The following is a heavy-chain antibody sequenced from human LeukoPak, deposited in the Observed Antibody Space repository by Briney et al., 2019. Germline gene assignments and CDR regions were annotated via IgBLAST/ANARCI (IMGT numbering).Heavy chain of an antibody. D-gene: IGHD3-10*01. J-gene: IGHJ4*02. CDR3: ATTPLWFGELFWDY. Sequence: ASETLSLTCTVSGGSISSRPYDWGWIRQPPGKGLEYIGSISFSGSTYYNPSLQGRVTISVDASKNQFSLKLSSVTAADTAVYYCATTPLWFGELFWDYWGQGTLVTVSS. V-gene: IGHV4-39*07. CDR1: GGSISSRPYD. CDR2: ISFSGST.